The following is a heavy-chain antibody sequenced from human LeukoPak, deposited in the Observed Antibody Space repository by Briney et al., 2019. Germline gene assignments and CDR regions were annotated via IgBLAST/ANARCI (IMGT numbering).Heavy chain of an antibody. J-gene: IGHJ5*02. V-gene: IGHV4-59*01. CDR3: ARGGTPITMIVVESNWFDP. Sequence: SETLSLTCSVSGGSMNDYYCTWIRQPPGKGLEWIGNVCYSGSTDSNPSLKSRLTMSVDTSKNQFSMKLSSVTAADTAVYYCARGGTPITMIVVESNWFDPWGQGTRVTVSS. D-gene: IGHD3-22*01. CDR1: GGSMNDYY. CDR2: VCYSGST.